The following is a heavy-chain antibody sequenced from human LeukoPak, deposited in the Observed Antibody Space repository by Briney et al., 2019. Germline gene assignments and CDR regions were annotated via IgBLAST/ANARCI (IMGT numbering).Heavy chain of an antibody. CDR1: GFTFDDYT. Sequence: GGPLRLSCAASGFTFDDYTMHWVRQAPGKGLEWVSLINWGGDTTHYADSVKGRFTISRDNSRNSLFLQMNSLRSEDTAFYYCAKGNSGEYYDTYFDSWGQGTLVAVSS. CDR3: AKGNSGEYYDTYFDS. CDR2: INWGGDTT. D-gene: IGHD1-26*01. J-gene: IGHJ4*02. V-gene: IGHV3-43*01.